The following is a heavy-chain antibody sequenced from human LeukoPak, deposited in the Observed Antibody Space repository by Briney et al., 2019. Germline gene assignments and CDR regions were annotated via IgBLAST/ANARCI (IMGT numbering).Heavy chain of an antibody. CDR1: GFTFSDYW. CDR2: IKRDGTEE. D-gene: IGHD6-13*01. Sequence: GGSLRLSCAASGFTFSDYWMTWLRQAPGKGLEWVAHIKRDGTEEYYVDSVQGRFTISRDNAKNSMYLQMNSLRAEDTAVYYCAKDTIAAAWDYGMDVWGQGTTVTVSS. CDR3: AKDTIAAAWDYGMDV. J-gene: IGHJ6*02. V-gene: IGHV3-7*01.